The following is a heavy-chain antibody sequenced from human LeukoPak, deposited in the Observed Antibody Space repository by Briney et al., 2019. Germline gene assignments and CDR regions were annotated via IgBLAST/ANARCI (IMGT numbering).Heavy chain of an antibody. D-gene: IGHD3-16*01. CDR3: APTAEAYTSWWRV. V-gene: IGHV1-2*02. CDR1: GYKFIDDY. CDR2: INPDSGFT. J-gene: IGHJ4*02. Sequence: ASVKVSCTASGYKFIDDYMHWVRHAPGQGLEFMGWINPDSGFTNYAQKFKGRVTITRDTSISTVYLEVRSLASDDTAVYYCAPTAEAYTSWWRVWGQGTLVTVSS.